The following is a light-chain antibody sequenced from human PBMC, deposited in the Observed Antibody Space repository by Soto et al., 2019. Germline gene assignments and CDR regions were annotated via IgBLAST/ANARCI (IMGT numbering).Light chain of an antibody. Sequence: EIVMTQSPATLSVSPGERATLSCRASQSVSSNLAWYQQKPGQAPRLLIYRASTRATGIPAWFSGIGSGTELTFTINRLQYEDFAVSYCPQYNNWSLTWTFGQGTKVEIK. CDR1: QSVSSN. CDR3: PQYNNWSLTWT. J-gene: IGKJ1*01. CDR2: RAS. V-gene: IGKV3-15*01.